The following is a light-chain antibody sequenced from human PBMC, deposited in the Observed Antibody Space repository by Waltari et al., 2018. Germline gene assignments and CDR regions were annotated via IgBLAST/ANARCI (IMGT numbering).Light chain of an antibody. CDR3: SSYTSSSTYV. CDR1: SSDVGGYNY. CDR2: EVS. Sequence: QSALTQPASVSGSPGQSITISCTGTSSDVGGYNYVSWYQQHPGKAPKLMIYEVSNRPSGVSNRLSRSRSGNTASLTISGLQAEDEADYYCSSYTSSSTYVFGTGTKVTVL. V-gene: IGLV2-14*01. J-gene: IGLJ1*01.